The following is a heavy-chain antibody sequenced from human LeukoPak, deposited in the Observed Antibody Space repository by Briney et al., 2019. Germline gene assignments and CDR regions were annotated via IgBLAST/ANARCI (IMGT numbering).Heavy chain of an antibody. V-gene: IGHV3-74*01. CDR2: INTDGSST. CDR3: ASFDYSSGLPTN. J-gene: IGHJ4*02. CDR1: GFTFSSYW. D-gene: IGHD6-19*01. Sequence: GSLSLSCAASGFTFSSYWMHWVRQAPGKGLVGVSRINTDGSSTSYADSVKGRLTISRDNAKNTLYLQMNSLRAEDTAVYYCASFDYSSGLPTNWGQGTLVTVSS.